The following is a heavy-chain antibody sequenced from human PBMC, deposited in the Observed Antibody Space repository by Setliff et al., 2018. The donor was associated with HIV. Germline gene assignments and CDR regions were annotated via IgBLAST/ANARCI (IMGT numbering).Heavy chain of an antibody. CDR1: GGSFSIYY. V-gene: IGHV4-34*01. J-gene: IGHJ2*01. D-gene: IGHD3-22*01. Sequence: PSETLSLTCTVSGGSFSIYYWSWIRQPPGKGLEWIGEINHSGSTNYNPSLKSRVTISLDTSKNQFSLNLKSVTAADTAVYYCARRTYYDSAGYWDYWYFDLWGRGTLVTGSS. CDR3: ARRTYYDSAGYWDYWYFDL. CDR2: INHSGST.